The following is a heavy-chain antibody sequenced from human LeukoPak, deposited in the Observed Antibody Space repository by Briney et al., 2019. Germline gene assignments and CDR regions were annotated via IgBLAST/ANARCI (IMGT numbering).Heavy chain of an antibody. Sequence: GGSLRLSCGASGFTFSDYYMSWIRQAPGKGLEWVSYISSSGSTIYYADSVKGRFTISRDNAKNSLYLQMNSLRAEDTAVYYCASTFDSGPRPYYFDYWGQGTLVTVSS. CDR3: ASTFDSGPRPYYFDY. V-gene: IGHV3-11*01. CDR1: GFTFSDYY. CDR2: ISSSGSTI. D-gene: IGHD3-16*01. J-gene: IGHJ4*02.